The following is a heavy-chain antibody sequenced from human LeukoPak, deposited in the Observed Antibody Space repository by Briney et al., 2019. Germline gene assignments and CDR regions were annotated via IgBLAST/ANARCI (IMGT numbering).Heavy chain of an antibody. J-gene: IGHJ4*02. CDR1: GFTFSSYA. V-gene: IGHV3-66*01. CDR2: IYRDGRT. Sequence: PGGSLRLSCAASGFTFSSYAMSWVRQAPGKGLEWVATIYRDGRTYYADSVRGRFTISRDTSKNTVFLRMNSLRVEDTAMYYCASWEGIAVSGHFDHWAQGTLVTVSS. D-gene: IGHD6-19*01. CDR3: ASWEGIAVSGHFDH.